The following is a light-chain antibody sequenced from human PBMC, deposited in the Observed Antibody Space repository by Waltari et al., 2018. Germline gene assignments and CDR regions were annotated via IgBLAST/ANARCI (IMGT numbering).Light chain of an antibody. V-gene: IGKV3-20*01. CDR1: QSISKY. CDR3: QNHERLPAT. J-gene: IGKJ1*01. CDR2: AAS. Sequence: VLTQSPGTLSLSPGETATLSCRASQSISKYLVWYQQRPGHAPRLLIYAASTRATGVLDRCSGSRYGTDFTLTISRLEPEDFAVYYCQNHERLPATFGQGTKVESK.